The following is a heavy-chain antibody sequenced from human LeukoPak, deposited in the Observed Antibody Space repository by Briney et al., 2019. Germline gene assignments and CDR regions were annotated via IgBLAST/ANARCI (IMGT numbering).Heavy chain of an antibody. CDR1: GFTFSSYA. Sequence: GGSLRLSCAASGFTFSSYAMSWVRQAPGKGLEWVSAISGSGGSTYYADSVKGRFTISRDNSKSTLYLQMNSLRAEDTAVYYCAKAGWSIPQFDYWGQGTLVTVSS. CDR3: AKAGWSIPQFDY. D-gene: IGHD2-8*02. J-gene: IGHJ4*02. V-gene: IGHV3-23*01. CDR2: ISGSGGST.